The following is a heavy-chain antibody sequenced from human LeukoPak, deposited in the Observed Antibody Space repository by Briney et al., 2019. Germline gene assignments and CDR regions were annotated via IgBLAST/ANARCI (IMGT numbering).Heavy chain of an antibody. J-gene: IGHJ4*02. CDR3: GRGSIAVAGIDY. CDR1: GGTFSSYA. Sequence: PSVKVSCKASGGTFSSYAISWVRQAPGQGLEWMGRIIPILGIANYAQKFQGRVTITADKSTSTAYMELSSLRSEDTAVYYCGRGSIAVAGIDYWGQGTLVTVSS. V-gene: IGHV1-69*04. D-gene: IGHD6-19*01. CDR2: IIPILGIA.